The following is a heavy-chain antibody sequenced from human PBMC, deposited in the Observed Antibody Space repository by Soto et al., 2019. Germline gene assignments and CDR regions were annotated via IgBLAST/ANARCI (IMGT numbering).Heavy chain of an antibody. J-gene: IGHJ4*02. CDR3: AREIERRFDY. CDR1: GLTFSSYA. V-gene: IGHV3-30-3*01. Sequence: QVQLVESGGGVGQPGRSLRLSCAASGLTFSSYAMHWVRQAPGKGLEWVAIITYDGSNKYYADSVKGRFTISRDNSKNTLYLQMNSLRAEETEVYYCAREIERRFDYWGQGTLVTVYS. CDR2: ITYDGSNK. D-gene: IGHD1-1*01.